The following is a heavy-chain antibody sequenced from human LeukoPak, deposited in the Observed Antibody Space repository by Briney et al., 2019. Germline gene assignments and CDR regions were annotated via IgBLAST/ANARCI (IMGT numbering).Heavy chain of an antibody. D-gene: IGHD3-10*01. V-gene: IGHV3-7*01. Sequence: GGSLRLSCAASGFTFSSYWMSCVRQAPGKGLEWVANIKQDGSEKYYVDSVKGRFTISRDNAKNSLYLQMNSLRAEDTAVYYCARWGLLWFGELWTHEGFDYWGQGTLVTVSS. CDR3: ARWGLLWFGELWTHEGFDY. J-gene: IGHJ4*02. CDR1: GFTFSSYW. CDR2: IKQDGSEK.